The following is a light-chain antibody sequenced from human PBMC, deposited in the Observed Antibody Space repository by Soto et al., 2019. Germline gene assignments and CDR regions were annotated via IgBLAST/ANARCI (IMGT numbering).Light chain of an antibody. V-gene: IGKV3-20*01. CDR1: QTLSNGF. Sequence: EIVMAQSPGTLSLSPGERATLSCRASQTLSNGFIAWYQQKPGQAPRLLIYGASNRATGIPDRFSGSGSGTDFTLTISRLEPEDFAVYYCQQYGNVPLTFGGGTKVDIK. CDR2: GAS. CDR3: QQYGNVPLT. J-gene: IGKJ4*01.